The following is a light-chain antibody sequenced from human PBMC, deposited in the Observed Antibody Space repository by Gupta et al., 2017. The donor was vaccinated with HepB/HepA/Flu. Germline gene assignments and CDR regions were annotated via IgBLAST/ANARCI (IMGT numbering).Light chain of an antibody. CDR2: DAS. J-gene: IGKJ5*01. CDR3: QHFDNVPIT. V-gene: IGKV1-33*01. CDR1: QDISNW. Sequence: DIQMTQSASSLSASVGDRVTITCQASQDISNWLNWYQQKPGKAPRLLIYDASTLETGVPSRFSGSGSGTDFTLTINSLQPEDIATYYCQHFDNVPITFGQGTRLEIK.